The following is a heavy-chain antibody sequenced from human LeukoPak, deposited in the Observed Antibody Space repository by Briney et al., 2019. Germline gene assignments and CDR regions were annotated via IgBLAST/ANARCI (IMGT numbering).Heavy chain of an antibody. V-gene: IGHV3-48*02. CDR3: ARDRLGAGSFDI. D-gene: IGHD7-27*01. CDR2: IHSSSSSI. J-gene: IGHJ3*02. Sequence: GGSLRLSCAASGFTFSTYIMNWVRQAPGKGLEWISYIHSSSSSIYYADSVKGRFTISRDNAKNSLYLQMNSLRDEDTAVYYCARDRLGAGSFDIWDQGTMVTVSS. CDR1: GFTFSTYI.